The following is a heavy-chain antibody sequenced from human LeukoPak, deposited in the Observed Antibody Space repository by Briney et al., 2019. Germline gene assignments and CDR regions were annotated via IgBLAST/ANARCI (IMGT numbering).Heavy chain of an antibody. CDR3: ARIIWFGDLALDS. Sequence: SETLSLTCTVSGGSISSSSYYWGWIRQPPGKGLEWIGSIYYSGNTYYNPSLKSRVTISVDTSKNQFSLRLSSVTAADTAVHYCARIIWFGDLALDSWGQGTLVTVSS. CDR1: GGSISSSSYY. D-gene: IGHD3-10*01. CDR2: IYYSGNT. V-gene: IGHV4-39*07. J-gene: IGHJ4*02.